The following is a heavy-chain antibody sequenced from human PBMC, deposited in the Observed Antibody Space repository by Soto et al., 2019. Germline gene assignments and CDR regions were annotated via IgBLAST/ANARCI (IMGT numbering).Heavy chain of an antibody. Sequence: ASVKVSCKASGYTFTGYYIHWLRHAPGQGLEWMGWINPNSGDTNYVQKFQARVTMTRDTSISTAYMELNRLTSDDTAVYYCARGSPMGVWGQETRVTVSS. CDR2: INPNSGDT. CDR1: GYTFTGYY. CDR3: ARGSPMGV. J-gene: IGHJ6*02. V-gene: IGHV1-2*02.